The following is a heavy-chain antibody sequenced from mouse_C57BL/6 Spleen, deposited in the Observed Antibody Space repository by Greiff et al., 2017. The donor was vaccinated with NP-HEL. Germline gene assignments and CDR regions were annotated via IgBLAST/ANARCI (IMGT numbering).Heavy chain of an antibody. Sequence: QVQLQQSGPGLVQPSQSLSITCTVSGFSLTSYGVHWVRQSPGKGLEWLGVIWSGGSTDYNAAFISRLSISKDNSKSQVFFKMNSLQADDTAIYYCARMDGYDVGFAYWGQGTLVTVSA. V-gene: IGHV2-2*01. D-gene: IGHD2-2*01. CDR3: ARMDGYDVGFAY. CDR2: IWSGGST. CDR1: GFSLTSYG. J-gene: IGHJ3*01.